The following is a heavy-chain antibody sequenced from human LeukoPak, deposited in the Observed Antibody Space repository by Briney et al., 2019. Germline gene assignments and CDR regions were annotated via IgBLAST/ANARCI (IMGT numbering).Heavy chain of an antibody. J-gene: IGHJ3*02. Sequence: ASVKVSCKASGYTFTGYYMHWVRQAPGQGLEWMGWINPNSGGTNYAQKFQGRVTMTRDTSISTAYMELSRLRSDDTAVYYCARHQDSSSWPNDAFDIWGQGTMVTVSS. V-gene: IGHV1-2*02. CDR3: ARHQDSSSWPNDAFDI. CDR2: INPNSGGT. D-gene: IGHD6-13*01. CDR1: GYTFTGYY.